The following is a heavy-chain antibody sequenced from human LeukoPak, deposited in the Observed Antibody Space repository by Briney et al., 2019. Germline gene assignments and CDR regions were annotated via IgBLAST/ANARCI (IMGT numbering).Heavy chain of an antibody. CDR1: GFTFSSYN. V-gene: IGHV3-21*01. J-gene: IGHJ4*02. D-gene: IGHD4-17*01. CDR3: ARDTSTVTNREFDY. CDR2: ISSDTSYI. Sequence: RSLRLSCAASGFTFSSYNMNWVRQAPGKGLEWVSLISSDTSYIHYADSVKGRFTISRDNAKNSVFLQMNSLRAEDTAVYYCARDTSTVTNREFDYWGQGTLVTVSS.